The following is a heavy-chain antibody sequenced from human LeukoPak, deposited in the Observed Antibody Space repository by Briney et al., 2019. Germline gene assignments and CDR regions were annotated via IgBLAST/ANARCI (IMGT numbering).Heavy chain of an antibody. CDR1: GYTLTELS. J-gene: IGHJ4*02. Sequence: RASVKVSCKVSGYTLTELSMHRVRQAPGKGLEWMGGFDPEDGETIYAQKFQGRVTMTEDTSTDTAYMELSSLRSEDTAVYYCAIERGYYGGSTFDYWGQGTLVTVSS. CDR3: AIERGYYGGSTFDY. V-gene: IGHV1-24*01. D-gene: IGHD4-23*01. CDR2: FDPEDGET.